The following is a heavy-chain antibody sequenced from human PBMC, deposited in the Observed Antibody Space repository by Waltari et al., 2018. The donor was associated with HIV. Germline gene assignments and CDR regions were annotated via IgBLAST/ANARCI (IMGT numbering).Heavy chain of an antibody. CDR2: IKSKSVGETT. V-gene: IGHV3-15*01. J-gene: IGHJ4*02. CDR1: GFLFPNLW. Sequence: EVLLVESGGGLVKPGGTLRLYCAASGFLFPNLWMTWVRQVPGKGLEWVGRIKSKSVGETTDYAASVRGRFTVSRDDSKNTLFLQMNNLKIEDTGIYYCTVPRSGSSGFFYWGQGILVTVSS. D-gene: IGHD3-22*01. CDR3: TVPRSGSSGFFY.